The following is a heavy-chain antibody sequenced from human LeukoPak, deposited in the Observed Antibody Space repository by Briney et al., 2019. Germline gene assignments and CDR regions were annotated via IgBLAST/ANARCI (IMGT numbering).Heavy chain of an antibody. CDR1: GYTFTSYA. CDR3: ARSADSYGYGLDY. J-gene: IGHJ4*02. D-gene: IGHD5-18*01. Sequence: ASVKVSCKASGYTFTSYAMHWVRQAPGQRLEWMGWINAGNGNTKYSQKFQGRVTITRDTSASTAYMELSSLRSEDTAVYYCARSADSYGYGLDYWGQGTLVTVSS. CDR2: INAGNGNT. V-gene: IGHV1-3*01.